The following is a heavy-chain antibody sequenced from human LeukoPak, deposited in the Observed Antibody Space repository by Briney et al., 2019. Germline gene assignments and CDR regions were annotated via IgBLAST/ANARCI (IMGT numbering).Heavy chain of an antibody. Sequence: GGSLRLSCAASGFTFSSYAMHWVRQAPGKGLEWVAVISYDGSNKYYADSVKGRFTTSRDNSKNTLYLQMNSLRAEDTAVYYCARDQGYSGYGSHVSYWGQGTLVTVSS. CDR2: ISYDGSNK. J-gene: IGHJ4*02. CDR3: ARDQGYSGYGSHVSY. CDR1: GFTFSSYA. D-gene: IGHD5-12*01. V-gene: IGHV3-30*04.